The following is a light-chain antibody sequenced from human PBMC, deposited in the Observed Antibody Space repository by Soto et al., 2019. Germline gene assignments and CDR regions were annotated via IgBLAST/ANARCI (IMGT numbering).Light chain of an antibody. V-gene: IGLV1-40*01. CDR3: QSYDSSLSGFYV. J-gene: IGLJ1*01. CDR2: ANS. Sequence: QSVLTQPPSVSGAPGQRVTISCTGSNSNIGAGYDVHWYQQLPGRAPKLLIYANSTRPSGVPDRFSGSRSGTSASLAITGLQAEDEADYSCQSYDSSLSGFYVFGTGTKVTVL. CDR1: NSNIGAGYD.